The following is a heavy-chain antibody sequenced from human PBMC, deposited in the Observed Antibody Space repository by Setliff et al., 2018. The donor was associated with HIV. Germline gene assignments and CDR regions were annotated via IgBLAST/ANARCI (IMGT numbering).Heavy chain of an antibody. Sequence: SETLSLTCGVSGYSMSSGYYWGWIRQPPGKGLEWIGNVYHTGSTYYNPSLKSRVTISVDTSKNPFSLKLSSVIAADTAVYYCARHAAGPDGPFDYWGQGTLVTVSS. CDR2: VYHTGST. CDR3: ARHAAGPDGPFDY. CDR1: GYSMSSGYY. J-gene: IGHJ4*02. D-gene: IGHD2-2*01. V-gene: IGHV4-38-2*01.